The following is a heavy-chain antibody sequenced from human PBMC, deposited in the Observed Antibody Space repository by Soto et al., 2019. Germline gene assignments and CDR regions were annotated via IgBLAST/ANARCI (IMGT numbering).Heavy chain of an antibody. CDR2: IFHSGST. CDR3: ARDMRVVPSRSVAGNNGHPGGGCGY. J-gene: IGHJ4*01. Sequence: SETLSLTCSVSGDSISGGYFWGWIRQPPGKGLEWIGSIFHSGSTYYNPSLKSRVTISVDTSRNQFSLKLTSVTAADTAVYYCARDMRVVPSRSVAGNNGHPGGGCGYWGHGTQVAVSS. D-gene: IGHD2-21*01. CDR1: GDSISGGYF. V-gene: IGHV4-38-2*02.